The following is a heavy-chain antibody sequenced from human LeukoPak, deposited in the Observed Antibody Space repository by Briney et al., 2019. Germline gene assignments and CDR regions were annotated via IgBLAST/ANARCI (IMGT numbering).Heavy chain of an antibody. CDR3: AREWTATIGYYGMDV. Sequence: GGSLRLSCAASGFTFSSYAMSWVRQAPGKGLEWVSSISGSGGSTSYADSVKGRVTISRDNSKSTLFLQLNSLRVEDTAVYYCAREWTATIGYYGMDVWGQGTTVTVSS. CDR2: ISGSGGST. J-gene: IGHJ6*02. CDR1: GFTFSSYA. D-gene: IGHD1-7*01. V-gene: IGHV3-23*01.